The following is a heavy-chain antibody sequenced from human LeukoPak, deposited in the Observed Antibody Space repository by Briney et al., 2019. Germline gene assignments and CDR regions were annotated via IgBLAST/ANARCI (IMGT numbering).Heavy chain of an antibody. CDR3: ARDLGITY. D-gene: IGHD7-27*01. CDR1: GLTVSNNY. CDR2: IYTGGST. J-gene: IGHJ4*02. V-gene: IGHV3-66*01. Sequence: PGGSLRLSCAAAGLTVSNNYMSWVRQAPGKGLEWVSVIYTGGSTYYADSVKGRFTISRDNSKNTLYLQMNSLRAEDTAVYYCARDLGITYWGQGTLVTVSS.